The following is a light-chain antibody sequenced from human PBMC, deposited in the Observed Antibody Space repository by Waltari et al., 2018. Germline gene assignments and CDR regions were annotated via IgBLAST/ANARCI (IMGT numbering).Light chain of an antibody. CDR1: SSNIGNNY. CDR3: GTWDSSLSGAV. V-gene: IGLV1-51*02. Sequence: QSGLTQPPSLSAAPGQKVTISCPGTSSNIGNNYVALYQQIPGTVPKLLIYENYKRPSGMPDRFSGSRSGTSATLVITGLLTGDEADYYCGTWDSSLSGAVFGGGTHLTVL. J-gene: IGLJ7*01. CDR2: ENY.